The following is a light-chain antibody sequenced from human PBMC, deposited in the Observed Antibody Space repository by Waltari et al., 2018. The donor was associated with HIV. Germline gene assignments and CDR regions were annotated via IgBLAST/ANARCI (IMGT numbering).Light chain of an antibody. CDR2: EVS. Sequence: QSALTQPASVSGSPGQSLTISCTGTSSDVGGYNYVPWYQQNPGKAPKLIIYEVSNRPSGVSNRFSGSKSGNTASLTISGLQAEDEADYYCSSYTSSSTPHVVFGGGTKLTVL. V-gene: IGLV2-14*01. CDR1: SSDVGGYNY. J-gene: IGLJ2*01. CDR3: SSYTSSSTPHVV.